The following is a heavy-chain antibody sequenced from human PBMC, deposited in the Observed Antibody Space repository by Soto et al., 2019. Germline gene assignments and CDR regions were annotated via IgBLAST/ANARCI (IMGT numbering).Heavy chain of an antibody. Sequence: ASVKVSCKASGYTFSSYGLSWVRQAPGQGLEWMGWISDYNGNTHYAQKFQGRVIMTTDPSTRTAYMELRSLRSDDTAVYFCAREGYYSGSGTYSPPRYYGMDVWG. CDR1: GYTFSSYG. D-gene: IGHD3-10*01. V-gene: IGHV1-18*01. CDR2: ISDYNGNT. J-gene: IGHJ6*02. CDR3: AREGYYSGSGTYSPPRYYGMDV.